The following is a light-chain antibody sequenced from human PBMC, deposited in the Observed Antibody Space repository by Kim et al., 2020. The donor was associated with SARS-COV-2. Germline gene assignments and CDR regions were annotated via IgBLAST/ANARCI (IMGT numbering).Light chain of an antibody. V-gene: IGKV3-20*01. CDR2: GAS. Sequence: PGERATLSCRASQSVSSSYLAGYQQKPGQAPRLLIYGASSRATGIPDRFSGSGSGTDFTLTISRLEPEDFAVYYCQQYGSSPRTFGQGTKVDIK. CDR3: QQYGSSPRT. CDR1: QSVSSSY. J-gene: IGKJ1*01.